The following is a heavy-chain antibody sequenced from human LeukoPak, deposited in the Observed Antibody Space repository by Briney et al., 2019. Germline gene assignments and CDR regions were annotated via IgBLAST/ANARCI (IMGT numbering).Heavy chain of an antibody. V-gene: IGHV4-38-2*02. D-gene: IGHD2-21*01. J-gene: IGHJ6*03. CDR3: ARHIGGRYYYYYMDV. CDR1: GYSISSGYY. Sequence: SGALSLTCTVCGYSISSGYYWGWIRQPPGKGLEWIGNIYYIGSTYYNPSLKSRVTISVDTSKNQFSLKLSSVTAADTAVYYCARHIGGRYYYYYMDVWGKGTTVTISS. CDR2: IYYIGST.